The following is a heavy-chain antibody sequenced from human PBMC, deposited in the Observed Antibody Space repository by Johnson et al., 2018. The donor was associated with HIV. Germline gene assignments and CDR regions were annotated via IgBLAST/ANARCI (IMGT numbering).Heavy chain of an antibody. CDR3: ASGVTALAPLRI. Sequence: VQLVESGGGVVQPGRSLRLSCAASGFIFSSYYMTWVRQAPGKGLEWVSAISGTGGTTYYADSVRGRFSISRDKSKDTLYLQMSSLRAEDTAVYYCASGVTALAPLRIWGQGTMVTVSS. D-gene: IGHD5-18*01. CDR2: ISGTGGTT. J-gene: IGHJ3*02. CDR1: GFIFSSYY. V-gene: IGHV3-23*04.